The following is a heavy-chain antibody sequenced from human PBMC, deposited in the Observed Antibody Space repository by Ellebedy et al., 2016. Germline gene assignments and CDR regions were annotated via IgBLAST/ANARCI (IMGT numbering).Heavy chain of an antibody. CDR2: MNPNSGNT. CDR3: VLQRDY. J-gene: IGHJ4*02. CDR1: GYTFTDYY. Sequence: ASVKVSCRASGYTFTDYYMHWVRQATGQGLEWMGWMNPNSGNTGYAQKFQGRVTMTRNTAISTAYMELSSLSSEDTAVYFCVLQRDYWGQGTLVTVSS. V-gene: IGHV1-8*02.